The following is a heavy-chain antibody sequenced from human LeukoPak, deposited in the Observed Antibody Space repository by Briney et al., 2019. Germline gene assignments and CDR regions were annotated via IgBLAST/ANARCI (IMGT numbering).Heavy chain of an antibody. V-gene: IGHV4-39*01. CDR2: IYYSGST. CDR3: VGGHRGHYYGSGSYQTFDY. D-gene: IGHD3-10*01. J-gene: IGHJ4*02. Sequence: PSETLSLTCTVSGGSITSSSYYWGWIRQPPGKGLEWIGSIYYSGSTYYNSSLKSRVTISVDTSKNQFSLKLSSVTAVDTAVYYCVGGHRGHYYGSGSYQTFDYWGQGTLVTVSS. CDR1: GGSITSSSYY.